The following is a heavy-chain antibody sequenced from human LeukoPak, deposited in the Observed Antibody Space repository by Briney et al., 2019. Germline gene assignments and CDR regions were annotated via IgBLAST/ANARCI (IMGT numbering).Heavy chain of an antibody. Sequence: GGSLRLSCAASGFTFSSYGMHWVRQAPGKGLEWVAFIRYDGSNKYYADSVKGRFTISRDNSKNKLYLQMNSLRAEDTAVYYCARGMRYFDWLSTNAFDIWGQGTMVTVSS. CDR3: ARGMRYFDWLSTNAFDI. CDR1: GFTFSSYG. J-gene: IGHJ3*02. V-gene: IGHV3-30*02. D-gene: IGHD3-9*01. CDR2: IRYDGSNK.